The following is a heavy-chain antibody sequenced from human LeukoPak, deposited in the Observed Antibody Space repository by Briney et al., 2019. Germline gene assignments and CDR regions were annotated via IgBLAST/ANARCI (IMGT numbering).Heavy chain of an antibody. D-gene: IGHD2-2*02. V-gene: IGHV3-21*01. Sequence: GGSLRLSCAGSGFNFIDNSMHWVRQAPGKGLEWVPSISSSNTYIYYRDSVKGRFTISRDNAKNSLFLQMSSLRDEDTAVYYCARGYCSGTSCYMFASWGQGTRVTVSS. CDR1: GFNFIDNS. CDR2: ISSSNTYI. J-gene: IGHJ4*02. CDR3: ARGYCSGTSCYMFAS.